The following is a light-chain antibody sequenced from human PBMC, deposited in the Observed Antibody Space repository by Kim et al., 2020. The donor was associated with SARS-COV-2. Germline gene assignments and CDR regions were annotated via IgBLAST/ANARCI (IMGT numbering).Light chain of an antibody. CDR3: QQYGSSPGIT. J-gene: IGKJ3*01. Sequence: GERATLACRASQSVSSSYLAWYQQKPGQAPRLLIYGASSRATGIPDRFSGSGSGTDFTLTISRLEPEDFAVYYCQQYGSSPGITFGPGTKVDIK. CDR1: QSVSSSY. CDR2: GAS. V-gene: IGKV3-20*01.